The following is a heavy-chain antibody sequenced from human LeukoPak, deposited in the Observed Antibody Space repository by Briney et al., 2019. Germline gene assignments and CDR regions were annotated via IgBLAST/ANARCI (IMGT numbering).Heavy chain of an antibody. J-gene: IGHJ3*02. CDR3: ASGLYDSSAFDI. D-gene: IGHD3-22*01. Sequence: GESLKISCKGSGYSFTSYWIGWVRQMPGKGLEWRGIIYPGDSEIRYSPSFQGHVTISAAKSIRTSYLQWSSLKASDTAMYYCASGLYDSSAFDIWGPGKMVTVSP. CDR1: GYSFTSYW. V-gene: IGHV5-51*03. CDR2: IYPGDSEI.